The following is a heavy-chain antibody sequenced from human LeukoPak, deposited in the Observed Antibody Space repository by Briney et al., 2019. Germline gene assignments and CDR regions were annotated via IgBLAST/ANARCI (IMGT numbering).Heavy chain of an antibody. J-gene: IGHJ5*02. D-gene: IGHD3-22*01. Sequence: SDTLSLICAVSGGPISSGGYSGSWVRQPPGKGLEWIGSVYHSGNTYYNPSLKSRVTISLDRSKNQFALRLSSVTAADTAVYYCARSYDSSGYFLNWFDLWGQGTLVTVSS. CDR2: VYHSGNT. CDR1: GGPISSGGYS. CDR3: ARSYDSSGYFLNWFDL. V-gene: IGHV4-30-2*01.